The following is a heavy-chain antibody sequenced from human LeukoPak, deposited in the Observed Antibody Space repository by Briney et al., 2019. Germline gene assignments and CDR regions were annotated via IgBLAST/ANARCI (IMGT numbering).Heavy chain of an antibody. J-gene: IGHJ4*02. CDR3: AKVFGVAVAGTRGFFDC. Sequence: PGGSLRLSCAASGFTFSAYGMHWVRQAPGKGLEWVAFIRYDGSIKYYADSAKGRFTISRDDSKSTLYLQLNSLRAEDTALYYCAKVFGVAVAGTRGFFDCWGQGTLVTVSS. D-gene: IGHD6-19*01. V-gene: IGHV3-30*02. CDR2: IRYDGSIK. CDR1: GFTFSAYG.